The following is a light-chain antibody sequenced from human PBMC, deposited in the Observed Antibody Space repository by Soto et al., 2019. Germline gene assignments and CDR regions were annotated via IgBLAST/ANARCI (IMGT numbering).Light chain of an antibody. CDR2: GAS. V-gene: IGKV3-15*01. CDR3: QQYNNWPPIT. J-gene: IGKJ5*01. CDR1: QSVSSN. Sequence: EIVMTQYPATLSVSPGERSTLSCMASQSVSSNLAWYQQKPGQAPRLLIYGASTRATGIPARFSGSGSGTEFTLTISSLQSEDFAVYYCQQYNNWPPITVGQVTRLEIK.